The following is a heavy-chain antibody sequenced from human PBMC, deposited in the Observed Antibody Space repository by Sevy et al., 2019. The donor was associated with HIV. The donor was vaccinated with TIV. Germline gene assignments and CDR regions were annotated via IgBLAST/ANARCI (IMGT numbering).Heavy chain of an antibody. D-gene: IGHD2-2*01. V-gene: IGHV3-30*04. Sequence: GGCLRLSCAASGFTFSSYAMYWVRQAPGKGLEWVAVISYDGSNKLYADSVKGRFTISRDNSKNTLYLQMNSLRGEDTAVYYCARDALWYQLPGYYYGMDVWGQGTTVTVSS. CDR2: ISYDGSNK. J-gene: IGHJ6*02. CDR3: ARDALWYQLPGYYYGMDV. CDR1: GFTFSSYA.